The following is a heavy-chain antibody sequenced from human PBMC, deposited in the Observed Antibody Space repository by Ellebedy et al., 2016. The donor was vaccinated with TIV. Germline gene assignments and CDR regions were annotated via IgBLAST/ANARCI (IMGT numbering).Heavy chain of an antibody. CDR3: ARKVPAPTTVPPNWYFDL. CDR2: ISTTSNYI. CDR1: GFTFSSYT. V-gene: IGHV3-21*01. Sequence: PGGSLRLSCAASGFTFSSYTINWVRQAPGKGLEWVSSISTTSNYIYYADSVKGRFTISRDNAKNSLFLQMTSLRAEDTAVYYCARKVPAPTTVPPNWYFDLWGRGTLVIVSS. J-gene: IGHJ2*01. D-gene: IGHD4-17*01.